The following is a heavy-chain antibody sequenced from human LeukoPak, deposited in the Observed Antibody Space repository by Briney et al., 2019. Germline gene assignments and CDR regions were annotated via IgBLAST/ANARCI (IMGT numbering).Heavy chain of an antibody. CDR1: GFTFGDYA. CDR3: TREKTYSSGWYYYYYYGMDV. D-gene: IGHD6-13*01. CDR2: IRSNAYGGTT. J-gene: IGHJ6*02. V-gene: IGHV3-49*04. Sequence: GGSLRLSCTASGFTFGDYAMSWVRQAPGKGLEWVCFIRSNAYGGTTEYAASVKGRFTISRDDSKNTAYLQMNSLKTEDTAVYYCTREKTYSSGWYYYYYYGMDVWGQGTTVTVSS.